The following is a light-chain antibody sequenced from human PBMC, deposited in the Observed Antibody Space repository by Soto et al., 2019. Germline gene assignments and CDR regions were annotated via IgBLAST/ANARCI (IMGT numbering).Light chain of an antibody. V-gene: IGLV2-14*01. J-gene: IGLJ1*01. CDR1: SSDVGAYNY. Sequence: QSVLTQPASVSGYPGQSIAISCTGTSSDVGAYNYVTWYQQHPGKAPKLMIYDVSNRPSGVSVRFSGSKSGNTASLTISGLQAEDEADYFCSSYTSSSTYVFGTGTKVTVL. CDR2: DVS. CDR3: SSYTSSSTYV.